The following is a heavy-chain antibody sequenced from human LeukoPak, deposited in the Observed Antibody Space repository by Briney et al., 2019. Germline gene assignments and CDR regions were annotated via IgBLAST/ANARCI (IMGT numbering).Heavy chain of an antibody. J-gene: IGHJ5*02. CDR2: ISAYNGNT. Sequence: VASVKVSCKASGYTFTGYYMHWVRQAPGQGLEWMGWISAYNGNTNYAQKLQGRVTMTTDTSTSTAYMELRSLRSDDTAVYYCATARGTAEYNWFDPWGQGTLVTVSS. D-gene: IGHD3-16*01. CDR3: ATARGTAEYNWFDP. CDR1: GYTFTGYY. V-gene: IGHV1-18*04.